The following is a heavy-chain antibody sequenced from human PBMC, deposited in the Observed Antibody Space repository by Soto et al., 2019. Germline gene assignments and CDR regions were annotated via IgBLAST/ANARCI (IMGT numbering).Heavy chain of an antibody. D-gene: IGHD6-19*01. CDR2: IYWDDDE. CDR3: VHRAVNGDAWFDP. V-gene: IGHV2-5*02. CDR1: GFSLSTSGVG. J-gene: IGHJ5*02. Sequence: QITLEESGPTLVKPTQTLTLTCTFSGFSLSTSGVGVCWIRQPPGKALEWLALIYWDDDERFSPSLKSRLSITKDTSKNQVALTMTDVDPMDTGTYYCVHRAVNGDAWFDPWGQGTLVTVSS.